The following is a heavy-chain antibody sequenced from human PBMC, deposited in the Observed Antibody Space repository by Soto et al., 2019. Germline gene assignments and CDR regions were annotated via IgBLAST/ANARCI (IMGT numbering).Heavy chain of an antibody. CDR1: VGSFSVYY. D-gene: IGHD1-26*01. CDR2: INNSGST. Sequence: PETLSLTCAVCVGSFSVYYWGWIRQPPGKGLEWIGEINNSGSTSYNRSLRSRVTISVDPSKNQFSLILTAVTAADTAVYYCARTHSGSYYSVFNYWGRGSMVTVSS. CDR3: ARTHSGSYYSVFNY. J-gene: IGHJ4*02. V-gene: IGHV4-34*01.